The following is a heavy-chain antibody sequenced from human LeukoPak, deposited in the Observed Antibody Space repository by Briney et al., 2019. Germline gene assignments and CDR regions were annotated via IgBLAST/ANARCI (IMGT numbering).Heavy chain of an antibody. CDR2: IIPIFGTA. Sequence: ASVKVSCKASGYTFTSYYMHWVRQAPGQGLEWMGGIIPIFGTANCAQKFQGRVTITADESTSTAYMELSSLRSEDTAVYYCARDGSGYSYGQLFDYWGQGTLVTVSS. D-gene: IGHD5-18*01. J-gene: IGHJ4*02. V-gene: IGHV1-69*13. CDR1: GYTFTSYY. CDR3: ARDGSGYSYGQLFDY.